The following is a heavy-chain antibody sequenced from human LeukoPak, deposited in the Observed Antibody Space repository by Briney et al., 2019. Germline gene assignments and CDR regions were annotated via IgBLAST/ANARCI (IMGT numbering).Heavy chain of an antibody. D-gene: IGHD1-1*01. J-gene: IGHJ3*02. CDR2: VSADGSYT. CDR3: ATANSGPDI. CDR1: GFTFSSYW. V-gene: IGHV3-74*01. Sequence: GGSLRLSCAASGFTFSSYWMHWVRQAPGKGLVWVTRVSADGSYTLYADSVKGRFTISRDNAKNTLYLQMNSLRAEDTAVYYCATANSGPDIWGQGTTVTVSS.